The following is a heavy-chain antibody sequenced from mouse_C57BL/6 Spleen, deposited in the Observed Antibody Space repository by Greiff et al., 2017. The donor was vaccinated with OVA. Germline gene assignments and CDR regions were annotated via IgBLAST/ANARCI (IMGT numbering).Heavy chain of an antibody. CDR2: INPSNGGT. J-gene: IGHJ4*01. Sequence: QVQLQQPGTELVKPGASVKLSCKASGYTFTSYWMHWVKQRPGQGLEWIGNINPSNGGTKYNEKFKSKATLTVDKPSSTAYMQLSSLTSADSAVYYWARADPTTVVARYAMDYWGQGTSVTVSS. V-gene: IGHV1-53*01. CDR3: ARADPTTVVARYAMDY. D-gene: IGHD1-1*01. CDR1: GYTFTSYW.